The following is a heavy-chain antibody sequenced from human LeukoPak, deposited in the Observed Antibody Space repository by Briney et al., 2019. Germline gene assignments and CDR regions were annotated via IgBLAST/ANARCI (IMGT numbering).Heavy chain of an antibody. V-gene: IGHV3-74*01. Sequence: PGGSLRLSCAASGFTFSDYWMHWVRQAPGKGLVWVSRINSDGSSLSYADSVKGRLPISRDNAKNTLYLQMNSLRAEDTAVYYCAKDYAYSNYYYGYFYGMDVWGQGTTVTVSS. D-gene: IGHD4-11*01. CDR2: INSDGSSL. CDR3: AKDYAYSNYYYGYFYGMDV. J-gene: IGHJ6*02. CDR1: GFTFSDYW.